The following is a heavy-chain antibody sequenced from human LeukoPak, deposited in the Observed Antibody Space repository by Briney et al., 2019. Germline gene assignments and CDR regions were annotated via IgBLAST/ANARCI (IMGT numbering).Heavy chain of an antibody. CDR2: IYYSGST. Sequence: SETLSLTCTVSGGSISRGDYYWSWIRQPPGKGLEWIGYIYYSGSTYYNPSLKSRVTISVDTSKNQFSLKLSSVTAADTAVYYCARGYCSSTSCYGTYYFDYWGQGTLVTVSS. J-gene: IGHJ4*02. CDR3: ARGYCSSTSCYGTYYFDY. CDR1: GGSISRGDYY. V-gene: IGHV4-30-4*01. D-gene: IGHD2-2*01.